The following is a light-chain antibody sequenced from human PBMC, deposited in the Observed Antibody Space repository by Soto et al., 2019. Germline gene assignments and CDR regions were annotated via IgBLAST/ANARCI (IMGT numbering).Light chain of an antibody. J-gene: IGKJ1*01. CDR1: HSIDNY. CDR2: AES. CDR3: QQCFSIPPT. Sequence: DIQMTHSQSSLSASVRDRVDITSRASHSIDNYLSRYQQKPGKARKLIIYAESNLQRGVSSRFSGSGSGTDFTLTIDSLQPDDFAIYYCQQCFSIPPTFGHGTKVDI. V-gene: IGKV1-39*01.